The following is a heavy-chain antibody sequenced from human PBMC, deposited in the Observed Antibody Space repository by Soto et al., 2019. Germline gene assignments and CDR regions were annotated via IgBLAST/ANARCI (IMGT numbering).Heavy chain of an antibody. J-gene: IGHJ5*02. CDR3: ARRFKSAGWLDH. CDR1: GYTFTTYA. V-gene: IGHV1-3*01. CDR2: INAGNGNT. Sequence: QVQLVQSGPEVKKPGASVKVSCKASGYTFTTYAIHWVRQAPGQGLEWMGWINAGNGNTEFSERVRGRVTSTRDTSASTAHMELTVLTSDDTTIYLCARRFKSAGWLDHWGQGTLVTVSS. D-gene: IGHD3-10*01.